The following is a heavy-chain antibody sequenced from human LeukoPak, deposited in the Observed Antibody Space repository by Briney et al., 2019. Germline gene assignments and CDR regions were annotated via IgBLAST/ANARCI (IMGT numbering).Heavy chain of an antibody. Sequence: SSETLSLTCTVSGGSISSSSYYWGWIRQPPGKGLEWIGSIYYSGSTYYNPSLKSRVTISVDTSKNQFSLKLSSVTAADTAVYYCTSLAAASLPYYYYMDVWGKGTTVTVSS. V-gene: IGHV4-39*01. CDR1: GGSISSSSYY. CDR2: IYYSGST. D-gene: IGHD6-13*01. CDR3: TSLAAASLPYYYYMDV. J-gene: IGHJ6*03.